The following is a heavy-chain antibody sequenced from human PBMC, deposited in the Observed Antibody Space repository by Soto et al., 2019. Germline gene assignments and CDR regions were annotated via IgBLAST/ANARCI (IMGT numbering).Heavy chain of an antibody. CDR2: ISSSSSYI. Sequence: EVQLVESGGGLVKPGGSLRLSCAASGFTFSSYSMNWVRQAPGKGLEWVSSISSSSSYIYYADSVKGRFTISRDNAKNSLYLQMNSLRAEDTAVYDCARDQYSSVPGLCRYWGQGTLVTFSS. J-gene: IGHJ4*02. V-gene: IGHV3-21*01. CDR3: ARDQYSSVPGLCRY. D-gene: IGHD6-19*01. CDR1: GFTFSSYS.